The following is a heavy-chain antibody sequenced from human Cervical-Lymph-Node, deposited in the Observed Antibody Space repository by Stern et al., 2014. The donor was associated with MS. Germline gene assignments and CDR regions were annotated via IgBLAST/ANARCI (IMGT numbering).Heavy chain of an antibody. Sequence: EVQLVESGGGVVQPGGSLRLSCAASGFSFSAQWMHWVRQAPGQGLVWVSRINSDGSSTTYADFVKGRFTTSRDNAKKTLYLQMDSLRAEDTAVYYCARSNYGMDVWGQGTTVTVSS. CDR1: GFSFSAQW. V-gene: IGHV3-74*03. CDR3: ARSNYGMDV. D-gene: IGHD3-16*01. CDR2: INSDGSST. J-gene: IGHJ6*02.